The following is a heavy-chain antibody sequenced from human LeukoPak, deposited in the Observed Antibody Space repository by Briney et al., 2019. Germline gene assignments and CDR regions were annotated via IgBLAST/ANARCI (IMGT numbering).Heavy chain of an antibody. CDR2: ISGGDADT. CDR1: ALTFSNYA. Sequence: GGSLRLSCAASALTFSNYAMSRVRQAPGKGLEWVSVISGGDADTYYADSVKGRFTISRDNSKNTLYLQMNSLRAEDTAVYYCAKPSGREGSGPFDYWGQGSLVTVSS. D-gene: IGHD1-1*01. J-gene: IGHJ4*02. V-gene: IGHV3-23*01. CDR3: AKPSGREGSGPFDY.